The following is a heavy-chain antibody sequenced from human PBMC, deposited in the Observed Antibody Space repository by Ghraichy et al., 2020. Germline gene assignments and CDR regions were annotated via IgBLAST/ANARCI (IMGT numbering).Heavy chain of an antibody. CDR1: GFTFSSSW. CDR2: INNDASTT. CDR3: ARGHCSSASCYVSSDAFDI. J-gene: IGHJ3*02. Sequence: GGSLRLSCAASGFTFSSSWMHWVRQAPGKGLVWVSRINNDASTTTYADSVKGRFTISRDNAKNILHLQMNSLRAEDTAVYYCARGHCSSASCYVSSDAFDIWGQGTMVTVSS. V-gene: IGHV3-74*01. D-gene: IGHD2-2*01.